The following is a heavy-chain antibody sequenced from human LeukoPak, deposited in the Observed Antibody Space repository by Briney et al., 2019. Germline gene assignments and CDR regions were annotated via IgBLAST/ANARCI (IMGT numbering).Heavy chain of an antibody. CDR2: INWNGGST. CDR3: ARGHPICSSTSCYAYYYYYYMDV. V-gene: IGHV3-20*04. CDR1: GFTFDDYG. D-gene: IGHD2-2*01. J-gene: IGHJ6*03. Sequence: PGRSLRLSCAASGFTFDDYGMSWVRQAPGKGLEWVSGINWNGGSTGYADSVKGRFTISRDNAKNSLYLQMNSLRAEDTALYYCARGHPICSSTSCYAYYYYYYMDVWGKGTTVTVSS.